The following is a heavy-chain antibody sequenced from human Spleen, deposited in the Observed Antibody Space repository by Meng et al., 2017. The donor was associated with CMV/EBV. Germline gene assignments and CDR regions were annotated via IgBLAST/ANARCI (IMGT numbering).Heavy chain of an antibody. D-gene: IGHD7-27*01. CDR3: ARDNNWGPDY. CDR1: GYKFTTYH. V-gene: IGHV1-2*02. Sequence: ASVKVSCKASGYKFTTYHLSWVRQAPGQGLEWMGWIHPHRGDTNYAQQFQGRVTLTRDTSINTGYMELTRLTSDDTAVYYCARDNNWGPDYWGQGTLVTVSS. J-gene: IGHJ4*02. CDR2: IHPHRGDT.